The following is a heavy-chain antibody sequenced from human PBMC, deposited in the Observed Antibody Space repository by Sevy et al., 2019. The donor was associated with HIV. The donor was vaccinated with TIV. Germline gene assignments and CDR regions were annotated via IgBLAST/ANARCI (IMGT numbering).Heavy chain of an antibody. D-gene: IGHD3-22*01. J-gene: IGHJ4*02. CDR1: GGSVSSGSYY. V-gene: IGHV4-61*01. Sequence: SETLSLTCTVSGGSVSSGSYYWSWIRQPPGKGLEWIGYIYYSGSTNYNPSLKGRVTISVDTSKNQFSLKLSSVTAADTAVYYCAREGVVVIEWGQGTLVTVSS. CDR2: IYYSGST. CDR3: AREGVVVIE.